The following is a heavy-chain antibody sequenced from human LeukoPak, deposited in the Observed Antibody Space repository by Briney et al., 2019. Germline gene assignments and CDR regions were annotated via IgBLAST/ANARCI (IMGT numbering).Heavy chain of an antibody. CDR2: IYYSGST. CDR1: GGSLSSYY. CDR3: ARHSSPMVVVAATSVWFDP. V-gene: IGHV4-59*08. Sequence: SETLSLTCTVSGGSLSSYYWSWLRQPPGKGLEWIGYIYYSGSTNYNPSLKSRVTISVDTSKNQFSLKLSSVTAADTAVYYCARHSSPMVVVAATSVWFDPWGQGTLVTVSS. D-gene: IGHD2-15*01. J-gene: IGHJ5*02.